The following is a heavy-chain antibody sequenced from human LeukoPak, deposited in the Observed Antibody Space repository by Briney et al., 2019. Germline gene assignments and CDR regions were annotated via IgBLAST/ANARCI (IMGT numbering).Heavy chain of an antibody. CDR2: IKQDGSEK. Sequence: GGSLRLSCAASGFTFSSYWMSWVSQAPGKGLEWVANIKQDGSEKYYVDSVKGRFTISRDNAKNSLYLQMNSLRAEDTAVYYCARDSYYYDSSGYYYWGQGTLVTVSS. D-gene: IGHD3-22*01. CDR3: ARDSYYYDSSGYYY. CDR1: GFTFSSYW. V-gene: IGHV3-7*01. J-gene: IGHJ4*02.